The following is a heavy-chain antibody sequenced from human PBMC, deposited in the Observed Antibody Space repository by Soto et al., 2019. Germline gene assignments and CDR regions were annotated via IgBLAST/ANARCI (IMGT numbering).Heavy chain of an antibody. CDR2: ISYDGSNK. J-gene: IGHJ4*02. CDR3: AKDPPYYYDSSGLPGY. Sequence: LRLSCAASGFTFSSYGMHWVRQAPGKGLEWVAVISYDGSNKYYADSVKGRFTISRDNSKNTLYLQMNSLRAEDTAVYYCAKDPPYYYDSSGLPGYWGQGTLVTVSS. V-gene: IGHV3-30*18. D-gene: IGHD3-22*01. CDR1: GFTFSSYG.